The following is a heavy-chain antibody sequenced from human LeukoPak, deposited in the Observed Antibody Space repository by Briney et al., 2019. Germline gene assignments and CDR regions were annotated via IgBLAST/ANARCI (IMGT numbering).Heavy chain of an antibody. J-gene: IGHJ4*02. CDR2: ISSNGSTI. D-gene: IGHD3-3*01. CDR3: ARVPAWSGYLDY. CDR1: GFNFSSYE. Sequence: GGSLRLSCAASGFNFSSYEMNWVRQAPGKGLEWVSYISSNGSTIFYADSVKGRFTISRDNAKNSLYLQMNSLRAEDTAVYYAARVPAWSGYLDYWGQGTLVTVSS. V-gene: IGHV3-48*03.